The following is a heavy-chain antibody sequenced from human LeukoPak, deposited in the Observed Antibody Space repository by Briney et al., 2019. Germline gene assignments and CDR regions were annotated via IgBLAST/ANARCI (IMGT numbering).Heavy chain of an antibody. Sequence: PGGSLRLSCAASGFTFSSYGMHWVRQAPGKGLEWLAFIRYDGSNKNYADSVKGRFTISRDNTKNSLYLQMNSLRAEDTAVYYCAKGGGSDPDSFDIWGQGTMVTVSS. CDR1: GFTFSSYG. V-gene: IGHV3-30*02. J-gene: IGHJ3*02. CDR2: IRYDGSNK. CDR3: AKGGGSDPDSFDI. D-gene: IGHD2-15*01.